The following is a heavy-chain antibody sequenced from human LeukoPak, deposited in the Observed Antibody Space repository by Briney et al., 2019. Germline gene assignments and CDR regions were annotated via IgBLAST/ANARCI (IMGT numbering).Heavy chain of an antibody. CDR1: GGTFSSYA. J-gene: IGHJ4*02. Sequence: ASVKVCCKASGGTFSSYAISWVRQAPGQGLEWMGGIIPIFGTANYAQKFQGRVTITADESTSTAYMELSSLRSEDTAVYYCARGDMTTLNFDYWGQGTLVTVSS. CDR2: IIPIFGTA. CDR3: ARGDMTTLNFDY. D-gene: IGHD4-11*01. V-gene: IGHV1-69*13.